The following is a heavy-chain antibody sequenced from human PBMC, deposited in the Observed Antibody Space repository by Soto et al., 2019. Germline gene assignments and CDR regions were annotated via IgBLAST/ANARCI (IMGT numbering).Heavy chain of an antibody. J-gene: IGHJ6*02. CDR2: INHSGST. CDR3: ARGRVATIGYYYYYGMDV. CDR1: GGSFSGYY. V-gene: IGHV4-34*01. Sequence: SETLSLTCAVYGGSFSGYYWSWIRQPPGKGLEWIGEINHSGSTNYNPSLKSRVTISVDTSKNQFSLKLSSVTAADTAVYYCARGRVATIGYYYYYGMDVWGQGXTVTVYS. D-gene: IGHD5-12*01.